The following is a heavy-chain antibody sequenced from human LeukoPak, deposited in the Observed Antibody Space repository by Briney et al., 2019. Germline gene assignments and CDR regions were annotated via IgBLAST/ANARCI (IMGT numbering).Heavy chain of an antibody. D-gene: IGHD3-22*01. CDR3: SRGRGEGITYYDSRGYYYFDY. V-gene: IGHV4-34*01. Sequence: SETLSLTCAVYGGPFSGHYWSWVRQPPGKGLEWIGETNDSGSTNYNPSLTSRGTISVDTSKNQFSLNLTSVTAADTAVYYCSRGRGEGITYYDSRGYYYFDYWGQGTLVTVSS. CDR2: TNDSGST. CDR1: GGPFSGHY. J-gene: IGHJ4*02.